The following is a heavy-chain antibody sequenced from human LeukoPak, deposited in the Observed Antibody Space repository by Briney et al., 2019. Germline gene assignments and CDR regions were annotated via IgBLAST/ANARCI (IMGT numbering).Heavy chain of an antibody. J-gene: IGHJ4*02. CDR3: ARHDFWSGYYQYYFDY. CDR1: GYTFTCYY. CDR2: INPNSGGT. V-gene: IGHV1-2*02. D-gene: IGHD3-3*01. Sequence: ASVKVSCKASGYTFTCYYMHWVRQAPGQGLEWMGWINPNSGGTNYAQKFQGRVTMTRDPSISTAYVELSRLRSDDTAVYYCARHDFWSGYYQYYFDYWGQGTLVTVSS.